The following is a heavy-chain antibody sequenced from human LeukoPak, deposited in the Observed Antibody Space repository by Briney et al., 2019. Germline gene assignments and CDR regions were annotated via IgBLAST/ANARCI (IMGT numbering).Heavy chain of an antibody. J-gene: IGHJ4*02. CDR3: ASYSGSNAYYGY. Sequence: PSETLSLTCTVSGGSISSYYWSWIRQPAGKGLEWIGRIYSSGNTNYNPSLKSRVTMSVDTSKNQSSLKLSSVTAADTAVYYCASYSGSNAYYGYWGLGTLVTVSS. V-gene: IGHV4-4*07. CDR2: IYSSGNT. D-gene: IGHD1-26*01. CDR1: GGSISSYY.